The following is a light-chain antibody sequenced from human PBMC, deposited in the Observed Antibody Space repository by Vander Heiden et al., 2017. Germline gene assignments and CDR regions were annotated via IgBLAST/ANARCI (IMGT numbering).Light chain of an antibody. CDR2: KAS. Sequence: DIPMTKSPSTLSASVGDRVTITCRASQSISSWLAWYQQKPGKAPKLLIYKASSLESGVPSRFSGSGSGTEFTLTISSLQPDDFATYYCQQYNSYSHTFGQGTKLEIK. V-gene: IGKV1-5*03. CDR3: QQYNSYSHT. J-gene: IGKJ2*01. CDR1: QSISSW.